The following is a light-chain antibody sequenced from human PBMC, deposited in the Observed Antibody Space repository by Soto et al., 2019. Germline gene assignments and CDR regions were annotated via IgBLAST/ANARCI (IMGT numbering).Light chain of an antibody. V-gene: IGKV1-5*01. Sequence: DFQMTQCPSTLSASLGDRVTITCRASQNIRSRLAWFQQKPGNAPKLLIYDASSLESGVPSRFSGSGSGTEFTLTISSLQPDDFATYYCQEYNTYSRTFGQGTKVDIK. CDR3: QEYNTYSRT. J-gene: IGKJ1*01. CDR1: QNIRSR. CDR2: DAS.